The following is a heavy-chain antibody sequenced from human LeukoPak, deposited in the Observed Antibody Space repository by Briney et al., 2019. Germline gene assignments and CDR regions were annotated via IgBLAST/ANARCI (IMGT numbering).Heavy chain of an antibody. J-gene: IGHJ4*02. V-gene: IGHV3-74*01. CDR1: GFTFSSYW. Sequence: GGSLRLSCAASGFTFSSYWMHWVGQAPGKGLMWVLRINCDGRRTTYADSVRGRVTISTDNAKSTLYLQMNSLRAEDTAVYYCAKSRVRGVYYFDYWGQGTLVTVSS. D-gene: IGHD3-10*02. CDR2: INCDGRRT. CDR3: AKSRVRGVYYFDY.